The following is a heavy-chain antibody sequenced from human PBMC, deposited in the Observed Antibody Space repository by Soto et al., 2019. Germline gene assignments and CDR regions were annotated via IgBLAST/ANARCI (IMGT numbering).Heavy chain of an antibody. D-gene: IGHD2-21*01. CDR3: ARHVGNYGDWAFEF. V-gene: IGHV4-39*01. Sequence: PDTFCPTFPLSAGSVSSGSHSGIWFRQPPGKGLEWISSIIYTGRTYYNPSLKSRITMSVDTSKNHFSLNLSSVTVADTALYYCARHVGNYGDWAFEFWGQGQLVT. CDR2: IIYTGRT. CDR1: AGSVSSGSHS. J-gene: IGHJ4*02.